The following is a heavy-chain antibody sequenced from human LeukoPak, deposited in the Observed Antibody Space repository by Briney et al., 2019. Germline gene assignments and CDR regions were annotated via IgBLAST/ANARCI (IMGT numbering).Heavy chain of an antibody. D-gene: IGHD1-7*01. CDR1: GGSISSYY. CDR3: ARVGLPAIGRLKNYYYYGMDV. V-gene: IGHV4-59*01. Sequence: SETLSLTCTVSGGSISSYYWSWIRQPPGKGLEWIGYIYYSGSTNYNPSLKSRVTISVDTSKNQFSLKLSSVTAADTAVYYCARVGLPAIGRLKNYYYYGMDVWGQGTTVTVSS. J-gene: IGHJ6*02. CDR2: IYYSGST.